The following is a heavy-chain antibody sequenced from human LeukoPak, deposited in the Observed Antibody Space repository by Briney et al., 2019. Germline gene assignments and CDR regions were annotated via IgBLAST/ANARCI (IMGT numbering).Heavy chain of an antibody. Sequence: SETLSLTCTVSGGSIDSYYWSWIRQPPGKGLEWIGYVCYSDTTNYNPSLKSRVTISIDTSKNQFSLKLNSATAADTAVYYCARDLPSAADAFDIWGQGTMVTVSS. V-gene: IGHV4-59*01. CDR3: ARDLPSAADAFDI. CDR1: GGSIDSYY. J-gene: IGHJ3*02. D-gene: IGHD2-2*01. CDR2: VCYSDTT.